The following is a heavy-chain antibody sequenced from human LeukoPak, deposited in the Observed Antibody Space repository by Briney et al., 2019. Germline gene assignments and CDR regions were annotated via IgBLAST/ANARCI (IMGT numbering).Heavy chain of an antibody. J-gene: IGHJ4*02. Sequence: GGSLRLSCAASGFTFSDYYMSWIRQAPGKGLEWVSYISSSGSTIYYADSVKGRFTISRDNAKNSLYLQMNSLRAEDTAVYYCARDSNYYYDSSGYYPQFDYWGQGTLVTVS. CDR3: ARDSNYYYDSSGYYPQFDY. CDR2: ISSSGSTI. V-gene: IGHV3-11*04. CDR1: GFTFSDYY. D-gene: IGHD3-22*01.